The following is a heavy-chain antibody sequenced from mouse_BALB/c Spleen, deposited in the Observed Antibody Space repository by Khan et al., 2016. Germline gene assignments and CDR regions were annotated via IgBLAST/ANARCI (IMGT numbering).Heavy chain of an antibody. D-gene: IGHD1-1*01. CDR2: ISYSGVT. CDR3: ARSLLLRGDYFDF. Sequence: VQLQESGPGLVKPSQSLSLTCTVTGYSITSEYAWNWIRQFPGNKLEWMGYISYSGVTSYNPSLKSRISITRDTSKNRFFLQLNSVTTEDTATYFCARSLLLRGDYFDFWGQGTALTVSS. V-gene: IGHV3-2*02. CDR1: GYSITSEYA. J-gene: IGHJ2*01.